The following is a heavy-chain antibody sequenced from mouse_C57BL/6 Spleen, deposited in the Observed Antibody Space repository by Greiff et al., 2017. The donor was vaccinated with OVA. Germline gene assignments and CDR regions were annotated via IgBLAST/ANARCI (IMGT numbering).Heavy chain of an antibody. CDR1: GYAFSSYW. CDR3: ARHGDFDY. Sequence: VQLQQSGAELVKPGASVKISCKASGYAFSSYWMNWVTQRPGKGLEWIGQIYPGDGDTNYNGKFKGKATLTADKSSSTAYMQLSSLTSEDSAVYFCARHGDFDYWGQGTTLTVSS. J-gene: IGHJ2*01. V-gene: IGHV1-80*01. CDR2: IYPGDGDT.